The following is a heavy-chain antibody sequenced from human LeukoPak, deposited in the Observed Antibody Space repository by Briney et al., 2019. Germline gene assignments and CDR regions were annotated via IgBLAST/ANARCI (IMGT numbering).Heavy chain of an antibody. CDR3: ARGGYCTTSSCYN. Sequence: ASVKVSCKASRHTFTTYFFYWVRQAPGQGLEWMGWINPNTGGTNSAQKFQGRVTMTRDTSISTAYMDLSSLTSDDTAVYYCARGGYCTTSSCYNWGQGTLVTVSS. J-gene: IGHJ4*02. CDR2: INPNTGGT. V-gene: IGHV1-2*02. CDR1: RHTFTTYF. D-gene: IGHD2-8*01.